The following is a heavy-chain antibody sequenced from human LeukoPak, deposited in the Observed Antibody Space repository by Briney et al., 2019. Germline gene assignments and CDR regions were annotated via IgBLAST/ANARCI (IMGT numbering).Heavy chain of an antibody. CDR3: ARNTQGSYYYGMDV. D-gene: IGHD3-10*01. Sequence: GGSLRLSCAASGFTFSSYSMNWVRQAPGKGLEWVSYISTSSTIYYADSVKGRFTISRDNAKNSLYLQMNSLRAEDTAVYYCARNTQGSYYYGMDVWGQGTTATVSS. CDR2: ISTSSTI. V-gene: IGHV3-48*01. CDR1: GFTFSSYS. J-gene: IGHJ6*02.